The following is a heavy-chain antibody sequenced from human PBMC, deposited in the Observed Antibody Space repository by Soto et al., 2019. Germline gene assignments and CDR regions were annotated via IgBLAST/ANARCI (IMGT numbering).Heavy chain of an antibody. CDR2: MNPNSGNT. CDR1: GYTFTSYD. D-gene: IGHD4-17*01. Sequence: QVQLVQSGAEVKKPGASVKVSCKASGYTFTSYDINWVRQATGQGLEWMGWMNPNSGNTGYAQKFQGRVTMTRDTSISTAYMELSSLRSEDTAVYYCARTPPPETTVTTPFDYWGQGTLVTVSS. CDR3: ARTPPPETTVTTPFDY. J-gene: IGHJ4*02. V-gene: IGHV1-8*01.